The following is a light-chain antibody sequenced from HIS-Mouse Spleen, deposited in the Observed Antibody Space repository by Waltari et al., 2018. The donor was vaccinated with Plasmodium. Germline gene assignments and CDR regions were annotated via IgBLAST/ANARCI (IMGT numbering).Light chain of an antibody. V-gene: IGLV3-1*01. J-gene: IGLJ1*01. CDR1: KLGDKY. Sequence: SYELTQPPSVSVSPGQTASITCSGDKLGDKYACWYQPKPGQSPVLVIYQDSKRPSGIPWRFSGSNAGNTATLTISGTQAMDEADYYCQAWDSSTDYVFGTGTKVTVL. CDR2: QDS. CDR3: QAWDSSTDYV.